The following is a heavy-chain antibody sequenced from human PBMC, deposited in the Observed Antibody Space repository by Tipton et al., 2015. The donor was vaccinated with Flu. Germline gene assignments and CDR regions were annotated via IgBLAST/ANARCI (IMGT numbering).Heavy chain of an antibody. CDR1: GGSISSYY. CDR3: ARDSSSYWYFDL. V-gene: IGHV4-4*07. D-gene: IGHD6-13*01. CDR2: IYSSGST. Sequence: LRLSCTVSGGSISSYYWSWIRQPAGKGLEWIGRIYSSGSTNYKPSLKSRVTMSVDTSKKQFSLKLSSVTAADTAVYCCARDSSSYWYFDLWGRGTLVTVSS. J-gene: IGHJ2*01.